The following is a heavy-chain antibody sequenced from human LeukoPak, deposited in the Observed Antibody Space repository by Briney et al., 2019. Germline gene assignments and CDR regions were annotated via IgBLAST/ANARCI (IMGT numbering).Heavy chain of an antibody. CDR3: AKDGVTLTRSHYLDY. CDR2: INPAYGAS. V-gene: IGHV1-46*01. CDR1: GYTFTSHF. Sequence: GASVKVSCKASGYTFTSHFVHWVRQAPGQGLEWMGIINPAYGASSFAQNFQDRVTLTRDTSTTTIFMKLTDLRSDDTAVYYCAKDGVTLTRSHYLDYWGQGTLVTVSS. J-gene: IGHJ4*02. D-gene: IGHD1-14*01.